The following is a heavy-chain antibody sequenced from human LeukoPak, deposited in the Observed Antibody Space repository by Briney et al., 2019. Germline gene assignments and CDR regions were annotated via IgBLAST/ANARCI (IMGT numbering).Heavy chain of an antibody. CDR1: GFTFSSYS. D-gene: IGHD3-10*01. Sequence: PGGSLRLSCAASGFTFSSYSMNWVRQAPGKGLEWVSSISSSSSYIYYADSVKGRFTISRDNAKNSLYLQMNSLRAEDTAVYYCAVSELSGGLPNWFDPWGQGTLVTVSS. V-gene: IGHV3-21*01. CDR3: AVSELSGGLPNWFDP. CDR2: ISSSSSYI. J-gene: IGHJ5*02.